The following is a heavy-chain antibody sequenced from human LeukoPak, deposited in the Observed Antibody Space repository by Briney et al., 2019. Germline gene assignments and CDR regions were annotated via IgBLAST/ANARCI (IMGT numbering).Heavy chain of an antibody. D-gene: IGHD1-20*01. J-gene: IGHJ6*02. CDR1: GFTFSSYE. CDR2: ISSSGSTI. CDR3: ARLSNWNLYYYYYYGMDV. Sequence: GGSLRLSCAASGFTFSSYEMNWVRQAPGKGLEWVPYISSSGSTIYYADSVKGRFTISRDNAKNSLYLQMNSLRAEDTAVYYCARLSNWNLYYYYYYGMDVWGQGTTVTVSS. V-gene: IGHV3-48*03.